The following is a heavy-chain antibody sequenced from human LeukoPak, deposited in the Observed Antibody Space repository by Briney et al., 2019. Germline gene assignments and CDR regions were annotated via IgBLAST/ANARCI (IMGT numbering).Heavy chain of an antibody. V-gene: IGHV3-21*01. Sequence: GGSLRLSCAASGFTFSDYGMSWVRQAPGKGLEWISSISSTGGTTYYADSVKGRFTISRDNAKNSLYLQMNSLRAEDTAVYYCASTGDSLGSAFDIWGQGTMVTVSS. CDR1: GFTFSDYG. CDR3: ASTGDSLGSAFDI. J-gene: IGHJ3*02. D-gene: IGHD3-10*01. CDR2: ISSTGGTT.